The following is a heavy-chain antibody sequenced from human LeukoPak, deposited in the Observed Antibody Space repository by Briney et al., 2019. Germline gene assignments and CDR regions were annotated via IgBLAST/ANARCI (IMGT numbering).Heavy chain of an antibody. CDR2: IYYSGST. CDR3: ANPVSNIAVAGTFDY. J-gene: IGHJ4*02. V-gene: IGHV4-59*01. D-gene: IGHD6-19*01. Sequence: PSETLSLTCTVSGGSISSYYWSWIRQPPGKGLEWIGYIYYSGSTNYNPSLKSRVTISVDTSKNQFSLKLSSVTAADTAVYYCANPVSNIAVAGTFDYWGQGTLVTVSS. CDR1: GGSISSYY.